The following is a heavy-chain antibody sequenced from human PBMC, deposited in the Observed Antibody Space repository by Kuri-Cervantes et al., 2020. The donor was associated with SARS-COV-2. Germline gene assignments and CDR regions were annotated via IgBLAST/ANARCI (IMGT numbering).Heavy chain of an antibody. Sequence: SETLSLTCTVSGGSISSGDYYWGWIRQPPGKGLEWIGSIYYTGNTYYNPSLNSRVTMSVDTSKNQFSLKVSSVTAADTAVYYCARQYVLRLLEWSREMRSTYYMDVWGKGTTVTVSS. CDR3: ARQYVLRLLEWSREMRSTYYMDV. V-gene: IGHV4-39*01. D-gene: IGHD3-3*01. J-gene: IGHJ6*03. CDR1: GGSISSGDYY. CDR2: IYYTGNT.